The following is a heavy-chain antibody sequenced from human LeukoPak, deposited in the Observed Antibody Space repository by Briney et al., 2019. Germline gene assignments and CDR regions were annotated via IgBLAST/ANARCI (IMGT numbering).Heavy chain of an antibody. CDR3: VKDGEQWLAGAFDI. V-gene: IGHV3-64D*06. J-gene: IGHJ3*02. Sequence: GGSLRLSCSASGFTFSSYAMHWVRQAPGKGLEYVSAISSNGGSTYYADSVKGRFTISRDNSKNTLYLQMSSLSAEDTAVYYCVKDGEQWLAGAFDIWGQGTMVTVSS. CDR2: ISSNGGST. CDR1: GFTFSSYA. D-gene: IGHD6-19*01.